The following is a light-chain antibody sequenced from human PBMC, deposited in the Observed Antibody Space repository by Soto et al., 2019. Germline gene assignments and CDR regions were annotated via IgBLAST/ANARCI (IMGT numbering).Light chain of an antibody. CDR1: SSNIGAGYD. CDR3: QSYDSSLSGRNVV. J-gene: IGLJ2*01. CDR2: GNS. Sequence: QLVLTQPPSVSGAPGQRVTISCTGSSSNIGAGYDVHWYQQLPGTAPKLLIYGNSNRPSGVPDRFSGSKSGTSASLAITGLQAEDEADYYCQSYDSSLSGRNVVFGGGTKLT. V-gene: IGLV1-40*01.